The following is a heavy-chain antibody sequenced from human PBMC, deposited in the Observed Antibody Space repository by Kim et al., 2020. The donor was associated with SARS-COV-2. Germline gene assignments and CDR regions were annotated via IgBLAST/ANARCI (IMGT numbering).Heavy chain of an antibody. D-gene: IGHD6-13*01. CDR3: ARGEIAAAVYDN. J-gene: IGHJ4*02. CDR2: ISFDGSNK. Sequence: GGSLRLSCAASGFTFSNYAMHWVRQAPGKGLEWVAVISFDGSNKYYADSVKGRFTISRDNSKNTLYLQMNSLRAEDTAVYYCARGEIAAAVYDNWGQG. V-gene: IGHV3-30*04. CDR1: GFTFSNYA.